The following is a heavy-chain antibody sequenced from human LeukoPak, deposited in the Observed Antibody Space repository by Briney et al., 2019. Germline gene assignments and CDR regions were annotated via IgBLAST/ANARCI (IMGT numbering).Heavy chain of an antibody. Sequence: GGSLRLSCAASGFTFSSYAMSWVRQAPGKGLEWVSAISGSGGSTYYADSVKGRFTISRDNSKNTLYLQMNSLRAEGTAVYYCAKARCSGGSCRAIDYWGQGTLVTVSS. CDR1: GFTFSSYA. CDR2: ISGSGGST. V-gene: IGHV3-23*01. CDR3: AKARCSGGSCRAIDY. D-gene: IGHD2-15*01. J-gene: IGHJ4*02.